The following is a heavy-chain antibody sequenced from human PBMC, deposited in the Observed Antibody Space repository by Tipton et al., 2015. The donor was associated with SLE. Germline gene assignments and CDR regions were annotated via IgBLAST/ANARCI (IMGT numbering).Heavy chain of an antibody. J-gene: IGHJ3*02. CDR1: GASISSDNSY. D-gene: IGHD2-15*01. CDR3: ATPGWPAFET. V-gene: IGHV4-61*09. CDR2: IHTSGFT. Sequence: TLSLTCTVSGASISSDNSYWTWIRQPAGKGLEWIGHIHTSGFTTYNPSLKSRGTISVDTSKKQFSLSLSSVTAADTAVYYCATPGWPAFETWGQGTKVIVSS.